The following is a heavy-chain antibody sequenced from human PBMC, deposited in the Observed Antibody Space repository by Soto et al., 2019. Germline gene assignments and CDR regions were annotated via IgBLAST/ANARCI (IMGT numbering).Heavy chain of an antibody. V-gene: IGHV5-51*01. J-gene: IGHJ6*02. CDR3: ARRGGGATFQGYYYGMDV. CDR2: IYPGDSDT. CDR1: GYSFTSYW. D-gene: IGHD1-26*01. Sequence: GESLKISCKGSGYSFTSYWIGWVRQMPGKGLEWMGIIYPGDSDTRYSPSFQGQVTISADKSISTAYLQWSSLKASDTAMYYCARRGGGATFQGYYYGMDVWGQGTTVTVSS.